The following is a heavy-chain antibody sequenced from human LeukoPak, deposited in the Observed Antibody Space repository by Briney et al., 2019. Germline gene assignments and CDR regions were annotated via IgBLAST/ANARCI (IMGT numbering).Heavy chain of an antibody. V-gene: IGHV4-34*01. Sequence: SETLSLTCAVYGGSFSGYYWSWIRQPPGKGLEWIGEINHSGSTNYNPSLKSRVTISVDTSKNQFSLKLSSVTAADTAVYYCARHTRFRGPLFTSFRGVYYFDYWGQGTLVTVSS. CDR2: INHSGST. CDR1: GGSFSGYY. J-gene: IGHJ4*02. CDR3: ARHTRFRGPLFTSFRGVYYFDY. D-gene: IGHD3-10*01.